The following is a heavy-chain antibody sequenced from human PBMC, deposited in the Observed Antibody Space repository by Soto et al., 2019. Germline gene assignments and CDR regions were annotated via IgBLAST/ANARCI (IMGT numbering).Heavy chain of an antibody. CDR2: INPNSGGT. Sequence: QAQLVQSGAEVKKPGASVKVSCKASGYTFTGYYMHWVRQAPGQGLEWMGWINPNSGGTNYAQKFQXEVTMXXDTSISTAYMELSRLRSDDTAVYYCARAESYGMDVWGQGTTVTVSS. CDR3: ARAESYGMDV. J-gene: IGHJ6*02. CDR1: GYTFTGYY. V-gene: IGHV1-2*02.